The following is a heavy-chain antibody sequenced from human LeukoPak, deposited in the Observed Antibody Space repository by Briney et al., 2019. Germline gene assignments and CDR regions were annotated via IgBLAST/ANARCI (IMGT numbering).Heavy chain of an antibody. CDR3: ARGPLGYCSSTSCYGYYFDY. Sequence: PSETLSLTCTVSGGSISSYYWSWIRQPPGKGLEWIGYIYYSGSTNYNPSLKSRVTISVDTSKNQFSLKLGSVTAADTAVYYCARGPLGYCSSTSCYGYYFDYWGQGTLVTVSS. D-gene: IGHD2-2*01. J-gene: IGHJ4*02. V-gene: IGHV4-59*01. CDR2: IYYSGST. CDR1: GGSISSYY.